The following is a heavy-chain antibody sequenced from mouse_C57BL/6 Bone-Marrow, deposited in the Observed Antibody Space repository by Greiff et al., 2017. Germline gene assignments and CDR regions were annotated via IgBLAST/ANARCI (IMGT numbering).Heavy chain of an antibody. J-gene: IGHJ2*01. CDR2: INPYHGGT. D-gene: IGHD6-1*01. CDR3: ARLGPLRPYFDY. V-gene: IGHV1-19*01. Sequence: VQLQQSGPVLVKPGASVKMSCKASGYTFTDYYMNWVKQSPGKSLEWIGVINPYHGGTSYNQKFKGKATLTVDKSSSTAYMELSSLTSEDSAVYYCARLGPLRPYFDYWGQGTTLTASS. CDR1: GYTFTDYY.